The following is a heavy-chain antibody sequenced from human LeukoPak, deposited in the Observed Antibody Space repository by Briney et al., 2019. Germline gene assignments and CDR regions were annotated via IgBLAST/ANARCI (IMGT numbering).Heavy chain of an antibody. CDR3: ARKDYDSSGYFDLDY. D-gene: IGHD3-22*01. V-gene: IGHV3-30*02. Sequence: GGSLRLSCAASGFTFSSYGMHWVRQAPGKGLEWVAFIRYDGSNKYYADSVKGRFTISRDNSKNTLYLQMNSLTPEDTAVYYCARKDYDSSGYFDLDYWGHGTLVTVSS. CDR1: GFTFSSYG. J-gene: IGHJ4*01. CDR2: IRYDGSNK.